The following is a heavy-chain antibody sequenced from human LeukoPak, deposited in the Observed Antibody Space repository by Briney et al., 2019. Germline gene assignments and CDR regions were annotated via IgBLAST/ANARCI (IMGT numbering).Heavy chain of an antibody. Sequence: PGGSLRLSCAACLFTFSDGWMRWVRQAPGKGLDWVGRIKSKNDGGTADYAAPVKGRFTISRDDSKDTLYLHLNSLKIEDKAVYYCIIDWVGLEVGQSDIWGQGTMVTVSS. D-gene: IGHD1-1*01. CDR2: IKSKNDGGTA. V-gene: IGHV3-15*05. CDR1: LFTFSDGW. CDR3: IIDWVGLEVGQSDI. J-gene: IGHJ3*02.